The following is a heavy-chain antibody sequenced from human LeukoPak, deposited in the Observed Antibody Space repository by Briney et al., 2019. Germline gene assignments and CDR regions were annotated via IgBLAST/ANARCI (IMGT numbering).Heavy chain of an antibody. Sequence: GGSLRLSCAASGFTFSSYDMHWVRQAPGKGLEWVAVISYDGSNKYYADSVKGRFTISRDNSKNTLYLQMNSLRAEDTAVYYCAKDPDGFDYWGQGTLVTVSS. V-gene: IGHV3-30*18. CDR3: AKDPDGFDY. J-gene: IGHJ4*02. D-gene: IGHD5-24*01. CDR2: ISYDGSNK. CDR1: GFTFSSYD.